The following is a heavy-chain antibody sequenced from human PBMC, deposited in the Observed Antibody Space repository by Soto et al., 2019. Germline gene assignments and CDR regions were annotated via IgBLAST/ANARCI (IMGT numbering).Heavy chain of an antibody. CDR3: ARDFEAAAGTFFFDY. CDR1: GFTVSSNY. Sequence: GGSLRLSCAASGFTVSSNYMSWVRQAPGKGLEWVSVIYSGGSTYYADSVKGRFTISRDNSKNTLYLQMNSLRAEDTAVYYCARDFEAAAGTFFFDYWGQGTLVTVSS. J-gene: IGHJ4*02. D-gene: IGHD6-13*01. CDR2: IYSGGST. V-gene: IGHV3-53*01.